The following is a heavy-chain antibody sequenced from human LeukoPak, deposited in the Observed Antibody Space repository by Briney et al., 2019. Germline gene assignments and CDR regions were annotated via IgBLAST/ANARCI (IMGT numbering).Heavy chain of an antibody. CDR3: ARVGNGYDSSGVQHDAFDI. CDR1: GYTFISYD. D-gene: IGHD3-22*01. J-gene: IGHJ3*02. Sequence: ASVKVSFKASGYTFISYDITWVRQAPGQGLEWMGWISAYNGNTNYAQTLQGRITMTTDTSTSTAYIELRRLRSDDTAVYYCARVGNGYDSSGVQHDAFDIWGQGTMVTVSS. V-gene: IGHV1-18*01. CDR2: ISAYNGNT.